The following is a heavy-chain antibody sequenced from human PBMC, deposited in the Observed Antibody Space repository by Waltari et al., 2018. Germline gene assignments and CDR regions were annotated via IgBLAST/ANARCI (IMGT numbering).Heavy chain of an antibody. J-gene: IGHJ4*02. CDR2: IYHSGST. V-gene: IGHV4-38-2*01. Sequence: QVQLQESGPGLVKPSETLSLTCAVSGYSISSGYYWGWIRQPPGKGLGWIGSIYHSGSTYYNPSLKSRVTISVDTSKNQFSLKLSSVTAADTAVYYCARGAIRGHYFDYWGQGTLVTVSS. CDR3: ARGAIRGHYFDY. D-gene: IGHD3-16*01. CDR1: GYSISSGYY.